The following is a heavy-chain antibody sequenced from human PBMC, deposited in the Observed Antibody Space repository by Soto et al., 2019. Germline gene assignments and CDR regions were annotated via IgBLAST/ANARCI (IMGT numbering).Heavy chain of an antibody. CDR1: GFTFKTHA. CDR3: GKDVGDYVPYYYGVDV. Sequence: QVQLVESGGGVVQPGTSLRLSCAASGFTFKTHAMHWVRQAPGKGLEWMAVIAYDGNEKFYADSVKGRFTIPRDNSKNALYLQINTLRNEDTAVYYCGKDVGDYVPYYYGVDVWGQGTTVTVSS. D-gene: IGHD1-26*01. V-gene: IGHV3-30*18. CDR2: IAYDGNEK. J-gene: IGHJ6*02.